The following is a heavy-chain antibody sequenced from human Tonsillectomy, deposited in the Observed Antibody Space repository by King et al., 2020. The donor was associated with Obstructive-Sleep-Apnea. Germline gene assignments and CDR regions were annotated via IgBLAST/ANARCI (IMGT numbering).Heavy chain of an antibody. CDR1: GYTFSNFP. CDR3: ARDFSNSTRWVMDV. J-gene: IGHJ6*02. Sequence: HVQLVQSGAEVKKPGASVKVSCKASGYTFSNFPFHWVRQAPGQRHEWMGCINSDNGNIKYSQKFQGRITLTRDTSASTVYMDLCSLRAEDTAVYYCARDFSNSTRWVMDVWSQGTTVVVS. CDR2: INSDNGNI. V-gene: IGHV1-3*01. D-gene: IGHD4-11*01.